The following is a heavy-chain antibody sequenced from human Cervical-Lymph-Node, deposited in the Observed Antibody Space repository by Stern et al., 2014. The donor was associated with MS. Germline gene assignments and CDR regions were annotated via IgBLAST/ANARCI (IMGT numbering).Heavy chain of an antibody. CDR1: GGSISGFY. J-gene: IGHJ4*02. CDR2: IFSSGKT. D-gene: IGHD1-26*01. V-gene: IGHV4-59*01. Sequence: VQLQESGPGLVKPSETLSLTCIVSGGSISGFYWGWIRQPPGKGLEWIGYIFSSGKTNYSPSLKSRITISVDTSKNQFSLNLNSVTAADTAVYFCARAIVGSTFDYWGRGTQVTVSS. CDR3: ARAIVGSTFDY.